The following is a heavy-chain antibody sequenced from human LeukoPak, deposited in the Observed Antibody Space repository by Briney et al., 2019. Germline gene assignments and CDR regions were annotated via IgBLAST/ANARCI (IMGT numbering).Heavy chain of an antibody. D-gene: IGHD1-1*01. CDR3: ASVLGRNWFDP. J-gene: IGHJ5*02. CDR1: GGSISSYY. Sequence: SETLSLXCTVSGGSISSYYWSWIRQPPGKGLECIGYIYYSGSTNYNPSLKSRVTISVDTSKNQFSLKLSSVTAADTAVYYCASVLGRNWFDPWGQGTLVTVSS. V-gene: IGHV4-59*01. CDR2: IYYSGST.